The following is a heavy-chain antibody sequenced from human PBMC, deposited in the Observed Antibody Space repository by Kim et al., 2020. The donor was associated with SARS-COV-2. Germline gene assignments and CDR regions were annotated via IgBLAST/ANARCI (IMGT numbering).Heavy chain of an antibody. V-gene: IGHV1-2*02. J-gene: IGHJ4*02. CDR2: INPNSGGT. Sequence: ASVKVSCKASGYTFSDFFMYWVRQAPGQGLEWMGWINPNSGGTNYAQKLQGRVTMTRDTSITTAYMELSRLRSDDTAVYYCARLRIVEGVVYYFDYWGQG. D-gene: IGHD3-3*01. CDR1: GYTFSDFF. CDR3: ARLRIVEGVVYYFDY.